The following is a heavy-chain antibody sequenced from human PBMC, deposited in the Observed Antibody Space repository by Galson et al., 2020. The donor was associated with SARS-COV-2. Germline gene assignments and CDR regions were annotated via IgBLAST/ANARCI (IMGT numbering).Heavy chain of an antibody. CDR3: ARELKEAANEY. CDR2: IWYDGRNK. J-gene: IGHJ4*02. D-gene: IGHD6-13*01. CDR1: GFTFSNYA. V-gene: IGHV3-33*01. Sequence: GGSLRLSCAASGFTFSNYAMHWVRQAPGKGLEWVAVIWYDGRNKYYADSVNGRFTIYRDNSKNTVYLQMNSLKVEDTAVYYCARELKEAANEYRGQGTLVTVSS.